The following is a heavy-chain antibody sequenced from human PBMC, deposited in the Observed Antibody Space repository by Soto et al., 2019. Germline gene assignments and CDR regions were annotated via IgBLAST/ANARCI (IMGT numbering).Heavy chain of an antibody. Sequence: QGLEWVANIKEDGSVKQYADSVKGPFNISRDNGKNSQYLQMNSLRAEDTAVYYCARDQVGALDVWGKGTTVTVS. D-gene: IGHD1-26*01. CDR2: IKEDGSVK. J-gene: IGHJ6*03. CDR3: ARDQVGALDV. V-gene: IGHV3-7*01.